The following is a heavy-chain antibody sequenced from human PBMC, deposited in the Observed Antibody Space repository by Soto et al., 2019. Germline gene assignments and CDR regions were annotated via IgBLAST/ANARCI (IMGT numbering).Heavy chain of an antibody. CDR2: IHHSGST. V-gene: IGHV4-4*02. J-gene: IGHJ4*02. D-gene: IGHD1-7*01. CDR1: GGSVTSLEW. Sequence: SDTLSLTCPVSGGSVTSLEWWTLVRQPPHKGLEWIGEIHHSGSTNYNPSLESRITISVDKSKNHFSLKLTSITAADTAIYYCASRIGTRPFWGQGTLVTV. CDR3: ASRIGTRPF.